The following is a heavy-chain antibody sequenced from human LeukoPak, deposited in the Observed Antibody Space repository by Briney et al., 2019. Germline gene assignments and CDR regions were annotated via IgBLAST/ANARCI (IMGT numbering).Heavy chain of an antibody. CDR2: ISGSGGST. V-gene: IGHV3-23*01. Sequence: GGSLRLSCAASGFTFSSYAMSWVRQAPGKGLEWVSAISGSGGSTYYADSVKGRFTISRDNAKNTLYLQMNSLRAEDTAVYYCARVVPYYYDSSGYHDYWGQGTLVTVSS. CDR1: GFTFSSYA. J-gene: IGHJ4*02. D-gene: IGHD3-22*01. CDR3: ARVVPYYYDSSGYHDY.